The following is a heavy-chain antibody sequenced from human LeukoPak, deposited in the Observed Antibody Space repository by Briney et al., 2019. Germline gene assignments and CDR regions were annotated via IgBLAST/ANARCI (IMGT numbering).Heavy chain of an antibody. CDR2: IIPIFGTA. CDR3: ALSRYIVVVGAATPANWFDP. CDR1: GGIFSSYA. Sequence: ASVKVSCKASGGIFSSYAITWVRQAPGQGLEWMGGIIPIFGTANYAQKFQGRVTITADESTSTAYMELSSLGPEDTAVYYCALSRYIVVVGAATPANWFDPWGQGTLVTVSS. V-gene: IGHV1-69*13. J-gene: IGHJ5*02. D-gene: IGHD2-15*01.